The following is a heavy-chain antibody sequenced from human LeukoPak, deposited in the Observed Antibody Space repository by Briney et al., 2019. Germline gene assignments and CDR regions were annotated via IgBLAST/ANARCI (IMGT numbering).Heavy chain of an antibody. J-gene: IGHJ4*02. CDR3: ARDPPYYYDSSGYYSLNYFDY. D-gene: IGHD3-22*01. V-gene: IGHV4-4*07. CDR2: IYTSGST. Sequence: PSETLSLTCTVSGGSISSYYWSWIRQPAGKGLEWIGRIYTSGSTNYNPSLKSRVTMSVDTSKNQFSLKLSSVTAADTAVYYCARDPPYYYDSSGYYSLNYFDYWGQGTLVTVSS. CDR1: GGSISSYY.